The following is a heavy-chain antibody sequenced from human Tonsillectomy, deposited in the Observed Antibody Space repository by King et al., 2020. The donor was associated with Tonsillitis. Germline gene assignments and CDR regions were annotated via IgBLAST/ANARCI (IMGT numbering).Heavy chain of an antibody. D-gene: IGHD6-13*01. J-gene: IGHJ4*02. CDR3: ARRGSGWSHFDY. CDR1: GGSINSYY. Sequence: QLQESGPGLVKPSETLSLTCTVSGGSINSYYWSCIRQPPGGGLEWMGYIYYSGSTNYNPSLKSRVSISVDTAKNQFSLNLTPVTAADTAGYYCARRGSGWSHFDYWGQGTLVTVSS. V-gene: IGHV4-59*01. CDR2: IYYSGST.